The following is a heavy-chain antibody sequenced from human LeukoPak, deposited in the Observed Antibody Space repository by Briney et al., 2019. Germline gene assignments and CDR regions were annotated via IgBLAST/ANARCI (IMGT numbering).Heavy chain of an antibody. CDR2: ISYDGSNK. J-gene: IGHJ4*02. CDR1: GFTFSSYA. V-gene: IGHV3-30-3*01. CDR3: ARDRGDYFDY. Sequence: GGSLRLSCAASGFTFSSYAMHWVRQAPGKRLEGVAVISYDGSNKYYADSVKGRFTISRANSKNTLYLQMNSLRAEDTAVYYCARDRGDYFDYWGQGTLVTVSS. D-gene: IGHD3-10*01.